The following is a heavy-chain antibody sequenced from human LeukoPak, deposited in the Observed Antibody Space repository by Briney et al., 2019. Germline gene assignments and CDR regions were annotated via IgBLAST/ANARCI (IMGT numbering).Heavy chain of an antibody. D-gene: IGHD3-22*01. CDR3: ARDWGDSSGYYVAERQFYFDY. CDR2: INPSGGST. J-gene: IGHJ4*02. Sequence: GASVKVSCKASGYTFTSYYMHWVRQAPGQGLEWMGIINPSGGSTSYAQKFQGRVTMTRDTSTSTVYMELSSLRSEDTAVYYCARDWGDSSGYYVAERQFYFDYWGQGTLVTVSS. CDR1: GYTFTSYY. V-gene: IGHV1-46*01.